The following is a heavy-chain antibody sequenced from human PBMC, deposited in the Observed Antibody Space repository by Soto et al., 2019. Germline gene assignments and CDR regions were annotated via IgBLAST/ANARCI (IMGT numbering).Heavy chain of an antibody. CDR1: GGTFSSYT. J-gene: IGHJ4*02. V-gene: IGHV1-69*02. Sequence: SVKVSCKASGGTFSSYTISWVRQAPGQGLEWMGRIIPILGIANYAQKFQGRVTITADKSTSTAYMELSSLRSEDTAVYYCASAQVSIAASGTDYWGEGTLVTISS. CDR3: ASAQVSIAASGTDY. D-gene: IGHD6-13*01. CDR2: IIPILGIA.